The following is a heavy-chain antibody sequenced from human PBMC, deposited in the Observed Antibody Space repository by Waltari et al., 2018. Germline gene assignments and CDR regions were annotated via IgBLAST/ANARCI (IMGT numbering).Heavy chain of an antibody. D-gene: IGHD6-13*01. CDR1: GGSISSGSYS. Sequence: QVQLQESGPGLVKPSETLSLTCTVSGGSISSGSYSWGWIRPSPGKGLAYIGSLHHSGNTYYTPSLKSRVTISVDTSKNQFSLRLRSVTAADTSVYYCARRYSSSWQSTYFDYWGQGTPVTVSS. J-gene: IGHJ4*02. V-gene: IGHV4-39*01. CDR2: LHHSGNT. CDR3: ARRYSSSWQSTYFDY.